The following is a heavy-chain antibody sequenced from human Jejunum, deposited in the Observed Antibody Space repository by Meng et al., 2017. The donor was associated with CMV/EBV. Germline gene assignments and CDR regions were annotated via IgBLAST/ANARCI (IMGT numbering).Heavy chain of an antibody. Sequence: HVDLVGSGGGLVKPGGFLRLSCAASGFTFDDSYMNWIRQAPGKGLEWVSSVSSVSSYTNYADSVKGRFTISRDNAKNSLYLQMNSLRAEDTAVYYCARDRYCTNGVCYTHFDSWGQGTLVTVSS. V-gene: IGHV3-11*06. CDR2: VSSVSSYT. J-gene: IGHJ4*02. CDR1: GFTFDDSY. CDR3: ARDRYCTNGVCYTHFDS. D-gene: IGHD2-8*01.